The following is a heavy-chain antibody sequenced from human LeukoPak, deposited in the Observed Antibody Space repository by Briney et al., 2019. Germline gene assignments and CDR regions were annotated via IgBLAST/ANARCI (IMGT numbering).Heavy chain of an antibody. CDR1: GYTFTDYY. Sequence: SVKVSCKASGYTFTDYYVHWVRQAPGQGLEWMGGIIPIFGTANYAQKFQGRVTITTDESTSTAYMELSSLRSEDTAVYYCARVVYSSGFHAFDIWGQGTMVTVSS. CDR3: ARVVYSSGFHAFDI. V-gene: IGHV1-69*05. CDR2: IIPIFGTA. J-gene: IGHJ3*02. D-gene: IGHD6-19*01.